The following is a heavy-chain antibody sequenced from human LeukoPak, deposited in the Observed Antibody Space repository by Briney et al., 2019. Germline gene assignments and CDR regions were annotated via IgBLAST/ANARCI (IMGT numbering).Heavy chain of an antibody. J-gene: IGHJ6*03. D-gene: IGHD4-17*01. CDR1: GFTFSSYG. CDR3: AKDQPYGDYYYYMDV. V-gene: IGHV3-30*02. Sequence: GGSLRLSCAASGFTFSSYGMHWVRQAPGKGLEWVAFIRYDGSNKYYADSVKGRFTISRDNSKNTLYLQMNSLRAEDTAVYYCAKDQPYGDYYYYMDVWGKGTTVTISS. CDR2: IRYDGSNK.